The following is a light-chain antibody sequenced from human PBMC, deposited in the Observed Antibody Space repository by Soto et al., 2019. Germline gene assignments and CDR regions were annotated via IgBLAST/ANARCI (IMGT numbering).Light chain of an antibody. V-gene: IGLV2-14*02. CDR3: SSYTSSSTLYV. CDR2: EVS. Sequence: QSALTQPASVSGSPGQSITISCTGTSNDVGRYFLVSWYQLHPGKAPKLMIYEVSNRPSGVSNRFSGSKSGNTASLTISGLQAEDEADYYCSSYTSSSTLYVFGTGTQLTVL. J-gene: IGLJ1*01. CDR1: SNDVGRYFL.